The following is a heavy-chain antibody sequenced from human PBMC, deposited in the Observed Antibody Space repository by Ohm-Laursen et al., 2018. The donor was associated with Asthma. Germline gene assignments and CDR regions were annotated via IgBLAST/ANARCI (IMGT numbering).Heavy chain of an antibody. D-gene: IGHD3-16*01. CDR3: ATNLPYESENY. J-gene: IGHJ4*02. CDR1: GLPFSNFW. CDR2: IYPDGGEK. Sequence: SLRLSCAASGLPFSNFWMSWVRQAPGKGLEWVANIYPDGGEKYYVDSVDGRFTISRDSAKTSLYLQMNSLRAEDTAVYYCATNLPYESENYWGQGTLVTVSS. V-gene: IGHV3-7*05.